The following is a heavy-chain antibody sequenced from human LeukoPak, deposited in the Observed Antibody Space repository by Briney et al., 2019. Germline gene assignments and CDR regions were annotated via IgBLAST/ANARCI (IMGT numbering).Heavy chain of an antibody. J-gene: IGHJ5*02. V-gene: IGHV1-2*06. CDR3: ARDPFIAVADANWFDP. CDR1: GYTFTGYY. CDR2: INPNSGGT. Sequence: ASVKVSCKASGYTFTGYYMHWVRQAPGQGLEWMGRINPNSGGTNYAQKFQGRVTMTRDTSISTAYMGLSRLRSDDTAVYYCARDPFIAVADANWFDPWGQGTLVTVSS. D-gene: IGHD6-19*01.